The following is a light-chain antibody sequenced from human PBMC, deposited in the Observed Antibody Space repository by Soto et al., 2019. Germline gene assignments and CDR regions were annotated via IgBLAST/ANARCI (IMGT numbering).Light chain of an antibody. Sequence: DVVMTQSPLSLSVTLGQPASISCRSSQSPVYSDGNTYLHWFRQRPGQPPRRLIHRVSNRDSGVPDRFSGSGSGTDFTLKISRVEAEDVGVYYCMQGTHFPPWTFGQGTKVEI. V-gene: IGKV2-30*01. J-gene: IGKJ1*01. CDR2: RVS. CDR3: MQGTHFPPWT. CDR1: QSPVYSDGNTY.